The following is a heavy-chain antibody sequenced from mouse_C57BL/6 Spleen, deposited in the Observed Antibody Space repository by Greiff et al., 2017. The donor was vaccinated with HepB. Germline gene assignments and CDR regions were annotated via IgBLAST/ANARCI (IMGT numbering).Heavy chain of an antibody. CDR3: ARSNYSNYPWFAY. J-gene: IGHJ3*01. Sequence: VQLQQPGAELVRPGSSVKLSCKASGYTFTSYWMDWVKQRPGQGLEWIGNIYPSDSETHYNQKFKDKATLTVDKSSSTAYMQLSSLTSEDSAVYYCARSNYSNYPWFAYWGQGTLVTVSA. V-gene: IGHV1-61*01. CDR1: GYTFTSYW. CDR2: IYPSDSET. D-gene: IGHD2-5*01.